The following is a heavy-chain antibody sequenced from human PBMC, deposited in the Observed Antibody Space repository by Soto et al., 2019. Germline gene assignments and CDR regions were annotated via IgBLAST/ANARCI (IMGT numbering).Heavy chain of an antibody. V-gene: IGHV3-64*02. CDR1: GFTFSTNA. CDR2: ISSNGGST. J-gene: IGHJ4*02. CDR3: ARSIHDFWSGYPQGFFDY. D-gene: IGHD3-3*01. Sequence: GGSLRLSCAASGFTFSTNAINWVRQAPGKGLEYVSAISSNGGSTFYADSVQGRFTISRDNSKNTLYLQVGSLRAEDMAVYYCARSIHDFWSGYPQGFFDYWGQGTLVTVSS.